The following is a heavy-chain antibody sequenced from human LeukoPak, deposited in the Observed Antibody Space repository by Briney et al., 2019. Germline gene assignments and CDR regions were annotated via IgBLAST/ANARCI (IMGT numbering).Heavy chain of an antibody. J-gene: IGHJ4*02. Sequence: SETLSLTCTVSGGSISSYYWSWIRQPPGKGLEWIGRIYTSGSTNYNPSLKSRVTMSVDTSKNQFSLKLSSVTAADTAVYYCARGERYCGGDCYQIDYWGQGTLVTVSS. D-gene: IGHD2-21*02. V-gene: IGHV4-4*07. CDR1: GGSISSYY. CDR2: IYTSGST. CDR3: ARGERYCGGDCYQIDY.